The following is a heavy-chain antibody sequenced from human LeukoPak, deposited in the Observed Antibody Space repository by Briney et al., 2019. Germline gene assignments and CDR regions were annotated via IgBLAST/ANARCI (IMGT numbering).Heavy chain of an antibody. CDR1: GFTFSSYS. D-gene: IGHD6-6*01. J-gene: IGHJ4*02. V-gene: IGHV3-21*01. CDR3: AREAGYSSLEGVFDH. Sequence: GGSLRLSCAASGFTFSSYSMNWVRQAPGKGLEWVSSISSSSSYIYYADSVKGRFTISRDNAKNSLYLQVNGLRAEDTAVYYCAREAGYSSLEGVFDHWGQGTLVTVSS. CDR2: ISSSSSYI.